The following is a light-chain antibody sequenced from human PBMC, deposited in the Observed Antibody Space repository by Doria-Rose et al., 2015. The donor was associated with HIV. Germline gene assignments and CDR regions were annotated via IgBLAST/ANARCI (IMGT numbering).Light chain of an antibody. Sequence: TQSPGTLSLSPGERASLSCRASQSVSSNYLAWYQQKPGQAPSLLIYAASGRATGIPDRFSGNGSGTDFTLIISRLEPEDSAVYYCQQYGSSPVTFGQGTKVEIK. CDR2: AAS. J-gene: IGKJ1*01. CDR3: QQYGSSPVT. V-gene: IGKV3-20*01. CDR1: QSVSSNY.